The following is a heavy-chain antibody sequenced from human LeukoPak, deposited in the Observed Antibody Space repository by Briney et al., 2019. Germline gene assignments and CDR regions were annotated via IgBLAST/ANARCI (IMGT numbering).Heavy chain of an antibody. Sequence: SETLSLTCAVYGGSFSDYYWTWIRQPPGKGLEWIGEIYHSGSTNYNPSLKSRVTISVDTSKNQFSLKLYSVTAADTAVYYCARGGHYGDYVFHYWGQGTLVTVSS. D-gene: IGHD4-17*01. CDR1: GGSFSDYY. J-gene: IGHJ4*02. CDR2: IYHSGST. V-gene: IGHV4-34*01. CDR3: ARGGHYGDYVFHY.